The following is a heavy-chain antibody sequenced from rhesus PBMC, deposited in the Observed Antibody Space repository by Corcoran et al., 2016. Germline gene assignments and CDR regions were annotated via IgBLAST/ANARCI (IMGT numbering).Heavy chain of an antibody. Sequence: EVQLVESGGGLVQPGGSLRLSCAASGFTFSNYWMSWGRESPGEGRHWVGRNKNTADCVTAAYAESVKGRFTISRDDSKNTLYLQMNIRKTAETAVYYCTPNRFDVWGPGVLVTVSS. CDR1: GFTFSNYW. V-gene: IGHV3-16*02. CDR3: TPNRFDV. CDR2: NKNTADCVTA. J-gene: IGHJ5-1*01.